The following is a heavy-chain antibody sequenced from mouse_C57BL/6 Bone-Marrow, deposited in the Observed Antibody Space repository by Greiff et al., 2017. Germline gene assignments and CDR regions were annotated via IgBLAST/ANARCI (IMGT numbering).Heavy chain of an antibody. CDR2: IYPRSGNT. V-gene: IGHV1-81*01. D-gene: IGHD1-1*01. Sequence: QVHVKQSGAELARPGASVKLSCKASGYTFTSYGISWVKQRTGQGLEWIGEIYPRSGNTYYNEKFKGKATLTADKPSSTAYMELRSLTSEDSAVYFCARGGIIYYYGSSLLYYYAMDYWGQGTSVTVSS. CDR1: GYTFTSYG. J-gene: IGHJ4*01. CDR3: ARGGIIYYYGSSLLYYYAMDY.